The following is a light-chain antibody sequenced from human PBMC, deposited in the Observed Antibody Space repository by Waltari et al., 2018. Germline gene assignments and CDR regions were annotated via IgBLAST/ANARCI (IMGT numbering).Light chain of an antibody. J-gene: IGLJ7*01. CDR1: NSNIGNNY. Sequence: QSVLTQPPSVSAAPGQRVTISCSGSNSNIGNNYVSWYRQLPGTAPRLLIYENNERPSGITDRFSGSKSGTSATLDITGLQAGDEADYYCGTWDSSLSGAVFGGGTHLTVL. V-gene: IGLV1-51*02. CDR3: GTWDSSLSGAV. CDR2: ENN.